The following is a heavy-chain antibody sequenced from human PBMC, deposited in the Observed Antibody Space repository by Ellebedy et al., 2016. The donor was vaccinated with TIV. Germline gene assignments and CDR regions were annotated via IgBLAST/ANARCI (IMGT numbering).Heavy chain of an antibody. Sequence: SETLSLXXSVSGASISSHYWSWIRQPAGKRLEWLGRIYGSGVAHYSPSLESRVTMSEDTSKNQFSLRLGSVTAADTAVYYCARDLGGWYEAWKYYYGLDVWGQGTTVTVSS. CDR2: IYGSGVA. D-gene: IGHD6-19*01. J-gene: IGHJ6*02. CDR3: ARDLGGWYEAWKYYYGLDV. V-gene: IGHV4-4*07. CDR1: GASISSHY.